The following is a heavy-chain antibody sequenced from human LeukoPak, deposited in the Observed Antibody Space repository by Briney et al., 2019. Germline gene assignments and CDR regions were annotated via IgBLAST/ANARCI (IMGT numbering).Heavy chain of an antibody. Sequence: GGSLRLSCAASGFTFSSYAMSWVRQAPGKGLEWVSAISGSGGSTYYADSVKGRFTISRDNSKNTLYLQMNSLRAEDTAVYYCATDYGDDNYYYYGMDVWGQGTTVTVSS. D-gene: IGHD4-17*01. CDR3: ATDYGDDNYYYYGMDV. CDR1: GFTFSSYA. CDR2: ISGSGGST. V-gene: IGHV3-23*01. J-gene: IGHJ6*02.